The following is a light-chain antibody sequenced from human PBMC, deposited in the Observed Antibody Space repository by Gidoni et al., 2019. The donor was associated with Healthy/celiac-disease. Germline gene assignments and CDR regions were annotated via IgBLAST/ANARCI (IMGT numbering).Light chain of an antibody. Sequence: AIQLTQSPSSLSASVGDRVTITCRASQGISSSLAWYQQKPGKAPKLLLYDASSWESGVPSRFSGSGSGTDFTLTISSLQPEDFATNYCQQLNSYPPLTFGGGTKVEIK. CDR2: DAS. CDR1: QGISSS. CDR3: QQLNSYPPLT. J-gene: IGKJ4*02. V-gene: IGKV1-13*02.